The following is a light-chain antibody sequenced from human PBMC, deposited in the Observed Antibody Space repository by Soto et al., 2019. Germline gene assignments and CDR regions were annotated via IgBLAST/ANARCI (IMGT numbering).Light chain of an antibody. Sequence: AIQMTQYPSSLSASVGDRVTITCRASQGIRNDLGWYQQKPGKAPKLLIYAASSLQSGVPSRFSGSGSGTDFTLTISSLQPEDFATYYCQPYNSYSRTFGQGTKVDIK. CDR2: AAS. CDR1: QGIRND. V-gene: IGKV1-6*01. J-gene: IGKJ1*01. CDR3: QPYNSYSRT.